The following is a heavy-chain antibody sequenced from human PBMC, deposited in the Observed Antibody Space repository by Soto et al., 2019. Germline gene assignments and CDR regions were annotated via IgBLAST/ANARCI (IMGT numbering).Heavy chain of an antibody. CDR2: IYSDGRT. Sequence: DVQLVETGGGLIQPGGSLRLSCAASGVIVSSSYMSWVRQAPGKGLEWVSVIYSDGRTYCADSVKGRFTISRDNSKNTLYLQMNSLSAEDTAVYYCARCSGWYGQCYFDCWGQGTLVTVSS. CDR1: GVIVSSSY. D-gene: IGHD6-13*01. CDR3: ARCSGWYGQCYFDC. J-gene: IGHJ4*02. V-gene: IGHV3-53*02.